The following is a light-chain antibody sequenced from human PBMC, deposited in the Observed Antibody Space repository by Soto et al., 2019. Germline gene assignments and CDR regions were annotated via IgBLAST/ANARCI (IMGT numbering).Light chain of an antibody. CDR2: GAS. Sequence: DIVMTQSPDSLTVSLGERATINCKSSQSVYNSNDKNYLAWYQQKPGQPPRLLIYGASSRATGIPDRFSGSGSGTDFTLTISRLEPEDFAVYYCQQYGSSPPFTFGPGTKVDIK. CDR3: QQYGSSPPFT. J-gene: IGKJ3*01. V-gene: IGKV4-1*01. CDR1: QSVYNSNDKNY.